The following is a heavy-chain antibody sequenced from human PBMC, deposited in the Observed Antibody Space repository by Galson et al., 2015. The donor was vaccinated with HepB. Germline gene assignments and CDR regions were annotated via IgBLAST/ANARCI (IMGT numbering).Heavy chain of an antibody. CDR3: ARGGWPLDY. CDR1: GFIFNTYW. Sequence: SLRLSCAASGFIFNTYWMHWVRQVPGKGLVWVSRINTDGSSTDYADSVKGRFSISRDNAKNTLYLQMSSLSAEDTAVYYCARGGWPLDYWGQGTLVTVSS. CDR2: INTDGSST. J-gene: IGHJ4*02. D-gene: IGHD5-24*01. V-gene: IGHV3-74*01.